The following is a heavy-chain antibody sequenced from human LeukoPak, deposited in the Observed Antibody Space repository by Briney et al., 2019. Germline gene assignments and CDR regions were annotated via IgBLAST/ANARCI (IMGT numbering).Heavy chain of an antibody. CDR1: GVSFSGYY. Sequence: QPSETLSLTCAVYGVSFSGYYWSWIRQPPGKGLEWIGEIKHSGSTKYNTSLKGRLTISVDTSRNQFSLKLSSVTAADTAVYYCARGSGDYGGFFDWGQGTLVTVSS. CDR3: ARGSGDYGGFFD. D-gene: IGHD4-17*01. V-gene: IGHV4-34*01. CDR2: IKHSGST. J-gene: IGHJ4*02.